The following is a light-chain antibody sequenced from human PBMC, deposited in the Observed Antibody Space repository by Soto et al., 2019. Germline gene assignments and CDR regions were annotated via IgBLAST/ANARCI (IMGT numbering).Light chain of an antibody. V-gene: IGKV3-20*01. CDR2: GAS. CDR3: QQYGTSWWT. J-gene: IGKJ1*01. Sequence: EIVLTQSPGTLSLSPGERATLSCRASQSVSNNYLAWYQQKPGQAPRLLIYGASSRATGIPDRFRGSGSGTDFTLTISRLKPEDFAVYYCQQYGTSWWTFGQGTKVEIK. CDR1: QSVSNNY.